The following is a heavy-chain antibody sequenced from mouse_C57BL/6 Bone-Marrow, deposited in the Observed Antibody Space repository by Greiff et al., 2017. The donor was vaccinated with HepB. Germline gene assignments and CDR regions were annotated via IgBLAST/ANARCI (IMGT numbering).Heavy chain of an antibody. CDR1: GYTFTSYW. CDR2: IDPSDSYT. CDR3: ARSGEFFSIYYHGSSYVDY. Sequence: QVQLQQPGAELVKPGASVKLSCKASGYTFTSYWMQWVKQRPGQGLEWIGEIDPSDSYTNYNQKFKGKATLTVDTSSSTAYMQLSSLTSEDSAVYYCARSGEFFSIYYHGSSYVDYWGQGTTLTVSS. D-gene: IGHD1-1*01. J-gene: IGHJ2*01. V-gene: IGHV1-50*01.